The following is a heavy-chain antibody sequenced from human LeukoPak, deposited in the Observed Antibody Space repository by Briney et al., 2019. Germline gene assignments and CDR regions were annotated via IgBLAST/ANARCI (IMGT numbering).Heavy chain of an antibody. Sequence: GGSLRLSCAASGFTFSSYWMHWVRQAPGKGLVWVSRINTNGSPTQYADSVKGRFTISRDNAKNTLYLQMNSLRAEDTAVYYCAGDLISGLGSLGYWGQGTLVTVSS. CDR2: INTNGSPT. CDR3: AGDLISGLGSLGY. V-gene: IGHV3-74*01. J-gene: IGHJ4*02. CDR1: GFTFSSYW. D-gene: IGHD3-10*01.